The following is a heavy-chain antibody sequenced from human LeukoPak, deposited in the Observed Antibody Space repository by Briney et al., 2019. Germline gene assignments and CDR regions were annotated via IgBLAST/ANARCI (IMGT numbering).Heavy chain of an antibody. D-gene: IGHD6-13*01. CDR2: IIPIFGTA. V-gene: IGHV1-69*13. Sequence: ASVKVSCKASGVTFSSYAISWVRQAPGQGLEWMGGIIPIFGTANYAQKFQGRVTITADESTSTAYMELSSLRSEDTAVYYCARDRMAAAGHNWFDPWGQGTLVTVSS. CDR3: ARDRMAAAGHNWFDP. CDR1: GVTFSSYA. J-gene: IGHJ5*02.